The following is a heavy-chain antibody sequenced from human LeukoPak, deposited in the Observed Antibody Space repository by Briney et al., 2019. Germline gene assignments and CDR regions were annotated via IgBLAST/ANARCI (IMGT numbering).Heavy chain of an antibody. J-gene: IGHJ4*02. CDR2: IYGDGRT. Sequence: PGGSLRLSCAASGFTINNFYMTWVRQAPGKGLEWVSVIYGDGRTNYADAVKGRFSISRDSSRNTFYLQMNSLRADDTAVYYCVRETSPLIRGITYFDRWGQGTQVTVSS. V-gene: IGHV3-53*01. CDR3: VRETSPLIRGITYFDR. CDR1: GFTINNFY. D-gene: IGHD3-10*01.